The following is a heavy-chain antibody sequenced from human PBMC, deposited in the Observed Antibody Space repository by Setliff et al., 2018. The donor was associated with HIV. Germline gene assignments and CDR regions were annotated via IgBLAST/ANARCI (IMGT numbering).Heavy chain of an antibody. CDR2: IKQDGSEK. J-gene: IGHJ6*03. D-gene: IGHD1-20*01. Sequence: PGGSLRLSCAASGFIFSSYWMSWVRQAPGKGLEWVANIKQDGSEKYYVDSVKGRFTISRDNAKNSLYLQMNSLRAEDTAVYFCAKSFNSGPTNWNIDVWGTGTTVTVSS. CDR3: AKSFNSGPTNWNIDV. V-gene: IGHV3-7*02. CDR1: GFIFSSYW.